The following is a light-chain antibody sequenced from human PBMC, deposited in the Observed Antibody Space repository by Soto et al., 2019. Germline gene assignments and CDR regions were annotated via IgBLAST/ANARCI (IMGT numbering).Light chain of an antibody. CDR3: CSYTSSSIRV. CDR1: SSDIGAYDY. J-gene: IGLJ3*02. Sequence: QSALTQPASLSGSPGQSITISCTGTSSDIGAYDYVSWFQQHPGKAPKLMISEVNNRPSGVSNRFSGSKSGNTAYLTISGLQADDEADYYCCSYTSSSIRVFGGGTKLTVL. CDR2: EVN. V-gene: IGLV2-14*01.